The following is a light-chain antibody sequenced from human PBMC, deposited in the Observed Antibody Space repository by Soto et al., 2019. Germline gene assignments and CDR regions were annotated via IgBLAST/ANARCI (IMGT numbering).Light chain of an antibody. J-gene: IGLJ1*01. Sequence: QSALTQPPSASGSPGQSVAISCTGTSSDVGGYNYVSWYQHHPGKAPQVMIYEVSKRPSGVPDRFSGSKSGNTASLTVSGPQAEDEADYYCSSYAGRDSYVFGTGTKLTVL. V-gene: IGLV2-8*01. CDR2: EVS. CDR3: SSYAGRDSYV. CDR1: SSDVGGYNY.